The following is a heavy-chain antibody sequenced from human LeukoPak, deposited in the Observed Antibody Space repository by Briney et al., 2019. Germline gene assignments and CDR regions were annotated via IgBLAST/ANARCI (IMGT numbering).Heavy chain of an antibody. CDR2: IRYDGTNK. CDR3: AKESGDHFEAFDI. CDR1: GFTFSTYG. V-gene: IGHV3-30*02. D-gene: IGHD1-26*01. Sequence: GGSLRLSCAASGFTFSTYGMHWVRRAPGKGLEWVAFIRYDGTNKNYVDSVKGRFTISRDNSKNTLYLQMNSLGAEDTAVCYCAKESGDHFEAFDIWGQGTMVTVSS. J-gene: IGHJ3*02.